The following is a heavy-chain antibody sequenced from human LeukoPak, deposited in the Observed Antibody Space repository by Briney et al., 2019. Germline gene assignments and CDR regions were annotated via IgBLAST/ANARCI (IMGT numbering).Heavy chain of an antibody. V-gene: IGHV1-69*04. CDR1: GGTFRTYA. Sequence: ASVKVSCKASGGTFRTYAIAWVRRAPGQGLEWVGRIIPMLGVADYAQKFQGRVTISADKLTSTVYLELSSLRSGDTAVYFCARYPKLEPVNLDLWGQGTLLTVSS. CDR2: IIPMLGVA. CDR3: ARYPKLEPVNLDL. J-gene: IGHJ4*02. D-gene: IGHD1-1*01.